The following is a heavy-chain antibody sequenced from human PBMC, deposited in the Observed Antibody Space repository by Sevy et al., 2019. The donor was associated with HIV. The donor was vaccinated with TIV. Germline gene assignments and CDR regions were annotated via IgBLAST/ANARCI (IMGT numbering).Heavy chain of an antibody. V-gene: IGHV3-21*01. J-gene: IGHJ3*02. CDR1: EFTFSSYS. CDR2: ISGGGTYI. Sequence: GESLKISCATSEFTFSSYSMNWVRQAPGNGLEWVSSISGGGTYIYYADSVKGRFTISRGNAKNSLSLQMNSLRAEDTAVYYCARGTHDYGDYDRDAFDIWGQGTMVTVSS. CDR3: ARGTHDYGDYDRDAFDI. D-gene: IGHD4-17*01.